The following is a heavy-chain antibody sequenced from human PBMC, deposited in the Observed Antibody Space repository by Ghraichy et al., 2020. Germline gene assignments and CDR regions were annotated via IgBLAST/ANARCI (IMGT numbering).Heavy chain of an antibody. Sequence: TLSLTCAVYGGSFSGYYWSWIRQPPGKGLEWIGEINHSGSTNYNPSLKSRVTISVDTSKNQFSLKLSSVTAANTAVYYCARAKRWLPREFDYWGQGTLVTVSS. J-gene: IGHJ4*02. CDR1: GGSFSGYY. D-gene: IGHD5-24*01. V-gene: IGHV4-34*01. CDR2: INHSGST. CDR3: ARAKRWLPREFDY.